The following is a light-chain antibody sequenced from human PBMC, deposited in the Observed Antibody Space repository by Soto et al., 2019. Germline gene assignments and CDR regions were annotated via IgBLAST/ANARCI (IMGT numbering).Light chain of an antibody. CDR1: HNDIGTYDY. Sequence: QSVLTHPTSVCWSPGQSIAIACTGNHNDIGTYDYVSWYQQHPGRAPRLLIYGVTTRPSGISDRFSASKSGLTASLTISGLQPEEHADYYCSSFTSDRIYVFGPGTKVTXL. J-gene: IGLJ1*01. CDR3: SSFTSDRIYV. V-gene: IGLV2-14*03. CDR2: GVT.